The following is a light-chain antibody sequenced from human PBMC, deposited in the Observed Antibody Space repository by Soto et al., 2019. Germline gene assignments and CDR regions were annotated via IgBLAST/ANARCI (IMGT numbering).Light chain of an antibody. CDR2: EAS. J-gene: IGKJ1*01. V-gene: IGKV3-11*01. CDR1: QSIRSF. CDR3: QQRSNWPT. Sequence: EIVLTQSPATLSLSTGERATLSCRASQSIRSFLAWYQQKPGQAPRLLIYEASNRATGIPARFSGSGSGTDFTLTISSLEPEDFAVYYCQQRSNWPTFGQGTKVDIK.